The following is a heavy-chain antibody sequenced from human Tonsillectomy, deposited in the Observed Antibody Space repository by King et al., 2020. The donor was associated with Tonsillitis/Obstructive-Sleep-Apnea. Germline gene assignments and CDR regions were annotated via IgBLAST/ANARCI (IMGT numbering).Heavy chain of an antibody. CDR1: GFTFNTYA. V-gene: IGHV3-23*04. J-gene: IGHJ6*03. CDR2: ISSSGGST. CDR3: AKNYYDSSGPRYFYYYMDV. Sequence: VQLVESGGGLVQPGGSLRLSCAASGFTFNTYAMSWVRQAPGKGLEWVSAISSSGGSTYYADSVKGRFTISRDNSKNTLYLQMNSLRAEDTAVYCCAKNYYDSSGPRYFYYYMDVWGRGTTVTVSS. D-gene: IGHD3-22*01.